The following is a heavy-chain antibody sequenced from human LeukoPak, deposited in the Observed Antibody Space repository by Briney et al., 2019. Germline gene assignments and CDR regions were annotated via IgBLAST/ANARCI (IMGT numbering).Heavy chain of an antibody. V-gene: IGHV1-2*02. CDR1: GYTFTGYD. Sequence: ASVTVSCKASGYTFTGYDMHWVRQAPGQGLEWMGWINPNSGGTNYAQKVQGRVTITRDTSISTAYMELSRLRSDDTPVYYCARGGDYLIDYWGQGTLVTVSS. D-gene: IGHD3-10*01. CDR2: INPNSGGT. J-gene: IGHJ4*02. CDR3: ARGGDYLIDY.